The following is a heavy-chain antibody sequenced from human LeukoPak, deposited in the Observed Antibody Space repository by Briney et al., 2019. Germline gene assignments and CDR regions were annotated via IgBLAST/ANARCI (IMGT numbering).Heavy chain of an antibody. Sequence: PSETLSLTCAVYGGSVSGYYWSWIRQPPGKGLEWIGEINHAGITNYNPSLRSRATMSVDTSKNQFSLNLSSVTAAETAVYYCARTRMVGAPRVWFDPWGQGSLVTVSS. CDR1: GGSVSGYY. J-gene: IGHJ5*02. D-gene: IGHD1-26*01. V-gene: IGHV4-34*01. CDR2: INHAGIT. CDR3: ARTRMVGAPRVWFDP.